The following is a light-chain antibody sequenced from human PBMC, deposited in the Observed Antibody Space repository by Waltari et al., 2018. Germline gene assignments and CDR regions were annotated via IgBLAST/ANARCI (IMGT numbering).Light chain of an antibody. V-gene: IGKV1-16*01. CDR2: AAS. CDR3: QQYNTYPFT. Sequence: IQLTQSPSSLSASVGDRITITCRASRDISDYLAWFQQRPGKAPRSLIYAASRFQSGVPSIFSGRGSGTHFTLTIPSLQPEDFATYYCQQYNTYPFTFGPGTTVDVK. J-gene: IGKJ3*01. CDR1: RDISDY.